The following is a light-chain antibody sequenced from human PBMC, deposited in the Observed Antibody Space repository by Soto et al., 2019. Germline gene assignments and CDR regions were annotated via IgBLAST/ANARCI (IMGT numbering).Light chain of an antibody. CDR3: QQYYSTPYT. CDR1: QSVLHSSNNKNY. CDR2: WAS. J-gene: IGKJ2*01. V-gene: IGKV4-1*01. Sequence: DIVMTQSPDSLAVSLGERATINCKSSQSVLHSSNNKNYFAWFQQKPGQPPKLLIFWASTRDSGVPDRFSGSGSGTDFTLTIRSLQAEDVAVYYCQQYYSTPYTFGQGTKLEIK.